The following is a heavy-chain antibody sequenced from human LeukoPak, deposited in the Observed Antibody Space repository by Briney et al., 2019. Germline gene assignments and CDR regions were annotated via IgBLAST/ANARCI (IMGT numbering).Heavy chain of an antibody. J-gene: IGHJ5*02. CDR1: GGSFSGYY. CDR3: AISVSGIAAAGGFDP. V-gene: IGHV4-34*01. CDR2: INHSGST. D-gene: IGHD6-13*01. Sequence: SETLSLTCAVYGGSFSGYYWSWIRQPPGKGLEWIGEINHSGSTNYNPSLKSRVTISVDTSMNQFSLKLSSVTAADTAVYYCAISVSGIAAAGGFDPWGQGTLVTVSS.